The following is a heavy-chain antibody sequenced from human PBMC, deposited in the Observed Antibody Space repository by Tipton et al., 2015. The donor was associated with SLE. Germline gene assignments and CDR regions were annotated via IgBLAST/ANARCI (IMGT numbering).Heavy chain of an antibody. CDR1: GGSISSYY. J-gene: IGHJ3*02. Sequence: TLSLTCTVSGGSISSYYWSWIRQPPGKGLEWIGYIYYRGSTNYNPSHKSRVTISVDTSKNQFSLKLSSVTAADTAVYYCARERDYSGSRDAFDIWGQGTMVTVSS. D-gene: IGHD1-26*01. CDR2: IYYRGST. CDR3: ARERDYSGSRDAFDI. V-gene: IGHV4-59*01.